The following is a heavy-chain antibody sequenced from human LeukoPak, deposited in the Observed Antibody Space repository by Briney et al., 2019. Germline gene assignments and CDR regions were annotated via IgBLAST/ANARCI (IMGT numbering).Heavy chain of an antibody. CDR2: IYYNGST. Sequence: SQTLSLTCTVSGGSISRGDYYWSWIRQPPGKGLEWTGYIYYNGSTYYNPSLKSRVTISVDTSKNQFSLKLSSVTAADTPVYHCARDIAVAGTGNWFDPWGQGTLVTDSP. J-gene: IGHJ5*02. CDR1: GGSISRGDYY. V-gene: IGHV4-30-4*08. CDR3: ARDIAVAGTGNWFDP. D-gene: IGHD6-19*01.